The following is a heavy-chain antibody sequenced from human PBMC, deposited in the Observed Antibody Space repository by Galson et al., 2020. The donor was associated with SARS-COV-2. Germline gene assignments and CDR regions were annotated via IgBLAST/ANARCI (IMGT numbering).Heavy chain of an antibody. CDR1: GYTFTGNY. D-gene: IGHD5-12*01. V-gene: IGHV1-2*02. J-gene: IGHJ4*02. Sequence: ASVKVSCKASGYTFTGNYMHWVRQAPGQGLEWMGWINPNSGGTNYAQKFQGRVTMTRDTSISTAYMELSRLSSDDTAVYYCASYSPNSGYDLPYWGQGTLVTVSS. CDR2: INPNSGGT. CDR3: ASYSPNSGYDLPY.